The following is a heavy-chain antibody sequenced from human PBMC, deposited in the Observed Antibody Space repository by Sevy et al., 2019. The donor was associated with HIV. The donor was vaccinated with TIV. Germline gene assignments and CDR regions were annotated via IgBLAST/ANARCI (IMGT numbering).Heavy chain of an antibody. CDR1: GDSVSSNSAA. CDR3: ARVPLRSLLYYFDY. CDR2: TYYASRWYN. J-gene: IGHJ4*02. D-gene: IGHD4-17*01. V-gene: IGHV6-1*01. Sequence: SQTLSLTCAISGDSVSSNSAAWNWIRQPPSRGLEWLGRTYYASRWYNDYAVSVIGRITINPDTSKNQFSLQLNSVTPEDTAVYYCARVPLRSLLYYFDYWGQGVLVTVSS.